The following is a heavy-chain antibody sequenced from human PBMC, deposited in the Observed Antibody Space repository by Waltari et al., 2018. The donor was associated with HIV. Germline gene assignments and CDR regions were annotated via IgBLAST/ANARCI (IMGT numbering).Heavy chain of an antibody. CDR1: GHSISSGYY. Sequence: QVQLQESGPGLVKPSETLSLTCDVSGHSISSGYYWGWIRHPPGKGLEWIGFMHHGGGAFYSPSLRSRVSISVDTSRNQVSLKLSSVTAADTAVYFCAKGGHIAVAAASGLDYWGQGTLVTVSS. CDR2: MHHGGGA. CDR3: AKGGHIAVAAASGLDY. J-gene: IGHJ4*02. V-gene: IGHV4-38-2*01. D-gene: IGHD6-19*01.